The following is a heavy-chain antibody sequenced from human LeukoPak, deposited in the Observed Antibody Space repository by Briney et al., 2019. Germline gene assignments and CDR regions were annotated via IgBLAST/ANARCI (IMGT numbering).Heavy chain of an antibody. CDR1: GYTFTTYP. J-gene: IGHJ4*02. CDR3: ARVRTYSYGSGSYYWDYYFDY. CDR2: INPDNGNT. V-gene: IGHV1-18*01. D-gene: IGHD3-10*01. Sequence: VASVKVSCKAAGYTFTTYPITWVRQAPGQGLEWMGWINPDNGNTIYAQKVQGRLTMTTDTSTTTAYMELRSLRSDDTAVYYCARVRTYSYGSGSYYWDYYFDYWGLETLVTVSS.